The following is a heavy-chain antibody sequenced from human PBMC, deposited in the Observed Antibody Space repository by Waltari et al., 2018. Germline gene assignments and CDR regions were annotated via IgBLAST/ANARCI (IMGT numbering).Heavy chain of an antibody. CDR1: GFTLSDNC. CDR2: INQDGET. J-gene: IGHJ4*02. V-gene: IGHV3-7*04. CDR3: ARDPTLFGVRQNYFDS. Sequence: EALLVESGGNLVQPWGSLRLTCEASGFTLSDNCGGWVRQVPGKGLGWGASINQDGETNYVASVKGLFTISRDNAKKSLVLLLNNLRADDSAIYYCARDPTLFGVRQNYFDSWGQGTLVTVSS. D-gene: IGHD3-3*01.